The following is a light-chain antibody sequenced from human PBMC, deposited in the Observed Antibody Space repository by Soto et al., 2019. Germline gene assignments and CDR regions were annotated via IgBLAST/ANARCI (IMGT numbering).Light chain of an antibody. V-gene: IGKV1-12*01. CDR1: QDIDNW. J-gene: IGKJ4*01. Sequence: DIQMTKSPASVSASIGDRVTITCRASQDIDNWLAWYQHKPGKAPNLLMYAASNLQSGVPSRFSGSGSGTDFTLTISILQPEDLATYYCQQSKSFPLTFGGGTKVDI. CDR3: QQSKSFPLT. CDR2: AAS.